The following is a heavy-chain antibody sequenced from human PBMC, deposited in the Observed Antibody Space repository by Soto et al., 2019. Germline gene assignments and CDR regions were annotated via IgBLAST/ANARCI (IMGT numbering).Heavy chain of an antibody. CDR1: SGSISSSNW. D-gene: IGHD4-17*01. J-gene: IGHJ5*02. V-gene: IGHV4-4*02. CDR2: IYHSGST. CDR3: AKSQHDYGDYVDWFDP. Sequence: SETLSLTCAVSSGSISSSNWWSWVRQPPGKGLEWIGEIYHSGSTNYNPSLKSRVTISVDKSKNQFSLKLSSVTAADTAVYYCAKSQHDYGDYVDWFDPWGQGTLVTVSS.